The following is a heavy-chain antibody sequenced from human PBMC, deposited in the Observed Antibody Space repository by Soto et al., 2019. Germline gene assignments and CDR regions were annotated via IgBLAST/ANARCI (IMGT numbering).Heavy chain of an antibody. Sequence: GGSLRLSCAASGFTFSSYGMHWVRQAPGKGLEWVSVIIVNGSNKYYADSVKGRFTISRDNSKNTLYLQMNSLRAEDTAVYYCAKDPYCSSISCYAGNFYYWGQGALVTVSS. D-gene: IGHD2-2*01. CDR1: GFTFSSYG. V-gene: IGHV3-30*18. CDR2: IIVNGSNK. CDR3: AKDPYCSSISCYAGNFYY. J-gene: IGHJ4*02.